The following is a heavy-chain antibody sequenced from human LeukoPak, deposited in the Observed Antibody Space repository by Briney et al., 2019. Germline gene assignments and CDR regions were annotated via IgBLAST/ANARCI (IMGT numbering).Heavy chain of an antibody. D-gene: IGHD5-18*01. V-gene: IGHV4-39*01. CDR2: IYYSGST. Sequence: SETLSLTCTVSGGSISSSSYYWGWIRQPPGKGLEWIGSIYYSGSTYYNPSLKSRVTISVDTSKNQFSLKLSSVTAADTAVYYCARWSYGFGSAYHFDYWGQGTLVTVSS. CDR3: ARWSYGFGSAYHFDY. J-gene: IGHJ4*02. CDR1: GGSISSSSYY.